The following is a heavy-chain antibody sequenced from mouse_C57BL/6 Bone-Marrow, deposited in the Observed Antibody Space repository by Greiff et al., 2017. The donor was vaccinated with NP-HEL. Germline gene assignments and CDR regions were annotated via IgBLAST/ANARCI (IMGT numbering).Heavy chain of an antibody. D-gene: IGHD2-5*01. V-gene: IGHV5-4*01. CDR3: AREESNYVGAMDY. Sequence: EVMLVESGGGLVKPGGSLKLSCAASGFTFSSYAMSWVRQTPEKRLEWVATISDGGSYTYYPDNVKGRFTISRDNAKNNLYLQMSHLKSEDTAMYYCAREESNYVGAMDYWGQGTSVTVSS. J-gene: IGHJ4*01. CDR1: GFTFSSYA. CDR2: ISDGGSYT.